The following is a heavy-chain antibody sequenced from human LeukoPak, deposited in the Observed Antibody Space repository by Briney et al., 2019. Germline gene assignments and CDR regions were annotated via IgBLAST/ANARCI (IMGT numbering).Heavy chain of an antibody. CDR2: IGIGGGST. CDR1: GFTFSSYV. D-gene: IGHD3-10*01. V-gene: IGHV3-23*01. J-gene: IGHJ3*02. CDR3: AKGGRGVVRSDAFDI. Sequence: GGSLRLSCAASGFTFSSYVMSWVRHAPGKGLEWVSTIGIGGGSTFSADSVKGRFTISRDNSKNTLYLQTNSLRAEDTAVYYCAKGGRGVVRSDAFDIWGQGTMVTVSS.